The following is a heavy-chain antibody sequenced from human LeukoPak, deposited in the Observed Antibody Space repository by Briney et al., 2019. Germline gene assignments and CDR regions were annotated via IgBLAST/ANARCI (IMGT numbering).Heavy chain of an antibody. CDR3: AREGDSSGYYDY. Sequence: SETLSLTCAVSGGSISSGGYSWSWIRQPPGKGLEWIEYIYHSGSTYYNPSLKSRVTISVDRSKNQFSLKLSSVTAADTAVYYCAREGDSSGYYDYWGQGTLVTVSS. J-gene: IGHJ4*02. V-gene: IGHV4-30-2*01. D-gene: IGHD3-22*01. CDR2: IYHSGST. CDR1: GGSISSGGYS.